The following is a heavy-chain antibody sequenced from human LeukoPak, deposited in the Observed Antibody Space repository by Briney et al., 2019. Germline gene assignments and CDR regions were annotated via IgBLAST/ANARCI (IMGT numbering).Heavy chain of an antibody. Sequence: PGGSLRLSCTASGFTFSNYPMNWIRQAPGKGPEWVGFIRSKAYGGTTEYAASVKGRFTISRDDSKSIAYLQMNSLKIEDTAVYYCTRVPGAILWFGELTTEFDYWGQGTLVTVSS. V-gene: IGHV3-49*03. CDR1: GFTFSNYP. D-gene: IGHD3-10*01. CDR3: TRVPGAILWFGELTTEFDY. CDR2: IRSKAYGGTT. J-gene: IGHJ4*02.